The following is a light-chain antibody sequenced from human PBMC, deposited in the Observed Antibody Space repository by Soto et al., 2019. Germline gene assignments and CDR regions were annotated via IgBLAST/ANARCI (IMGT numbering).Light chain of an antibody. Sequence: DIQMTQSPSTLSASVGDRVTITCRASQSISSWLAWYQQKPGKAPKLLIYDASSLESGVPSRFSGSGSGTEFTLNSSSLQPDDFATYYCQLYNSYSCTFGQGTKLEIK. CDR1: QSISSW. J-gene: IGKJ2*02. CDR3: QLYNSYSCT. V-gene: IGKV1-5*01. CDR2: DAS.